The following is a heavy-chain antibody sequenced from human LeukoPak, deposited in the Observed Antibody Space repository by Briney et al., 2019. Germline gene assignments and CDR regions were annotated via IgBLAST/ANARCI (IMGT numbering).Heavy chain of an antibody. CDR2: ITTSGST. J-gene: IGHJ6*02. V-gene: IGHV3-69-1*02. Sequence: GGSLRLSCAASGFTFSNFWMHWVRQVPGKGLEWVSGITTSGSTYYADSVKGRFTISRENSNNTLYLHMDSLRAEDTAVYYCAKAPVWNYYYGLDVWGQGTTVTVSS. D-gene: IGHD2-21*01. CDR1: GFTFSNFW. CDR3: AKAPVWNYYYGLDV.